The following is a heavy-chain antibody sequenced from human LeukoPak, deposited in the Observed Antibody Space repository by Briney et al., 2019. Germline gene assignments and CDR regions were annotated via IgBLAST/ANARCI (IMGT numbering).Heavy chain of an antibody. J-gene: IGHJ6*03. CDR1: GYTFTSYG. Sequence: GASVTVSCKASGYTFTSYGISWVRQAPGQGLEWMGWISAYNGNTNYAQKLQGRVTMTTDTSTSTAYMELRSLRSDDTAVYYCARVTYGSGSYYYYYMDVWGKGTTVTVSS. D-gene: IGHD3-10*01. CDR2: ISAYNGNT. V-gene: IGHV1-18*01. CDR3: ARVTYGSGSYYYYYMDV.